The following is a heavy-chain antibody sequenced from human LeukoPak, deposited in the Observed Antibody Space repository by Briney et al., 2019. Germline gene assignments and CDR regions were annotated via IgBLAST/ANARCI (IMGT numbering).Heavy chain of an antibody. CDR1: GGSINSDY. V-gene: IGHV4-59*08. CDR2: MYHYGGT. D-gene: IGHD1-26*01. Sequence: SETLSLTCSVSGGSINSDYWNWIRQPPGKGLEWIGYMYHYGGTNYNPSLKSRVTISIDKPKKQFSLKLSSVTAADTAVYYCARHTLVGARNAFDIWGQGTMVTVSS. CDR3: ARHTLVGARNAFDI. J-gene: IGHJ3*02.